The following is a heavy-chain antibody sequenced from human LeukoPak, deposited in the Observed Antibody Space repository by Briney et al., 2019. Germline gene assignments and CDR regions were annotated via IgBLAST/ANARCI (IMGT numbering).Heavy chain of an antibody. J-gene: IGHJ4*02. CDR2: IYYSGST. V-gene: IGHV4-61*08. D-gene: IGHD6-13*01. Sequence: SETLSLTCTVSGGSVSSGDYFWTWIRQPPGKGLEWIGYIYYSGSTNYNPSLKSRVTISVDTSKNQFSLKLSFVTAADTAVYYCARNLSPYSSSWYSFYYFDYWGQGTLVTVSS. CDR3: ARNLSPYSSSWYSFYYFDY. CDR1: GGSVSSGDYF.